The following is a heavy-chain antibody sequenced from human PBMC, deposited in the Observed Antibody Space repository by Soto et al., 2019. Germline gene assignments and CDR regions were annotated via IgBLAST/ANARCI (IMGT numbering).Heavy chain of an antibody. D-gene: IGHD3-10*02. CDR1: GGSIRSSNW. Sequence: TSETLCLTCAVSGGSIRSSNWWSWVRQPPGKGLEWIGEIYHSGSTNYNPSLKSRVTISVDKSKNQFSLKLSSVTAADTAVYYCASVRGGYYYAMDVWGQGTTVTVSS. CDR2: IYHSGST. J-gene: IGHJ6*02. CDR3: ASVRGGYYYAMDV. V-gene: IGHV4-4*02.